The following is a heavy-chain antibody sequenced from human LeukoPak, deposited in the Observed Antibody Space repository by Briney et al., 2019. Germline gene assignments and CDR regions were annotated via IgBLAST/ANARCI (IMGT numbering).Heavy chain of an antibody. CDR2: IHASGST. Sequence: SETLSLTCTVSNGSISSYYWSWIRQPAGKGLEWIGRIHASGSTNYNPSLKSRVTMSVDTPKNQFSLKLSSVTAADTAIYFCARGDRAAAGAWGWFDPWDQGTLVTVSS. CDR3: ARGDRAAAGAWGWFDP. CDR1: NGSISSYY. D-gene: IGHD6-13*01. J-gene: IGHJ5*02. V-gene: IGHV4-4*07.